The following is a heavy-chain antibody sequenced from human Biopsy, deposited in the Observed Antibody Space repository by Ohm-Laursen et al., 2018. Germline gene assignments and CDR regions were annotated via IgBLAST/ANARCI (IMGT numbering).Heavy chain of an antibody. Sequence: TLSLTCTVSGVSINGGRYYWSWLRQRPGKGLEWIGNTSYTGYASYNASLKTRVTISVDTSRNHFSLRLSSLTAADTAVYYCARGSNDFGGLYFPRWGQGTLLTVSS. J-gene: IGHJ4*02. V-gene: IGHV4-61*03. CDR1: GVSINGGRYY. CDR3: ARGSNDFGGLYFPR. CDR2: TSYTGYA. D-gene: IGHD4-23*01.